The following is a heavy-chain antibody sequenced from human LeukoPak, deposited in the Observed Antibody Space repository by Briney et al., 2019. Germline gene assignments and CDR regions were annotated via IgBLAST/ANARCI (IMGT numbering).Heavy chain of an antibody. V-gene: IGHV3-13*01. CDR2: IGTAGDT. CDR1: GFTFSSYD. J-gene: IGHJ4*02. Sequence: PGGSLRLSCAASGFTFSSYDMHWVRQATGKGLEWVSAIGTAGDTYYPGSVKGRFTISRENAKNSLYLQMNSLRAGDTAVYYCARGARGYSGYDPAGAIDYWGQGTLVTVSS. D-gene: IGHD5-12*01. CDR3: ARGARGYSGYDPAGAIDY.